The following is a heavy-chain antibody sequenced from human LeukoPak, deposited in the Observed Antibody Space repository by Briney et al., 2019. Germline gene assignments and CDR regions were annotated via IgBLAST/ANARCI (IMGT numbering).Heavy chain of an antibody. Sequence: AGGSLRLSCAASGFTFSSYWMHWVRQAPGKGLMWVSRINSDGGTTTYADSVKGRFTISRDNAKSTLYLQMNSLRIEDTAVYYCAISRYSGTSLDYWGQGSLVTVPS. CDR2: INSDGGTT. V-gene: IGHV3-74*01. J-gene: IGHJ4*02. D-gene: IGHD1-26*01. CDR3: AISRYSGTSLDY. CDR1: GFTFSSYW.